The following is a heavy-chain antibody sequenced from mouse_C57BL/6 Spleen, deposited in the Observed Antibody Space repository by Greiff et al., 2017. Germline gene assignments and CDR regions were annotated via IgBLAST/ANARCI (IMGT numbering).Heavy chain of an antibody. CDR1: GYTFTDYE. CDR2: IAPETGGT. Sequence: QVQLKQSGAELVRPGASVTLSCKASGYTFTDYEMHWVKQTPVHGLEWIGAIAPETGGTAYNQKFKGKAILTADKSSSTAYMELRSLTSEDSAVYYCTKSYYGPFAYWGQGTLVTVSA. D-gene: IGHD1-2*01. J-gene: IGHJ3*01. CDR3: TKSYYGPFAY. V-gene: IGHV1-15*01.